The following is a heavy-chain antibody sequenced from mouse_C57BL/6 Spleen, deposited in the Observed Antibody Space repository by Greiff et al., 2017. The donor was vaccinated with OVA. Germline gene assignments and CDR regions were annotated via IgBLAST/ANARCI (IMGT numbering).Heavy chain of an antibody. J-gene: IGHJ3*01. Sequence: EVQLQQSGPELVKPGASVKISCKASGYSFTGYYMNWVKQSPEKSLEWIGEINPSTGGTTYNQKFKAKATLTVDKSSSTAYMQLKSLTSEDSAVYYCARSEGLPLFAYWGQGTLVTVSA. CDR2: INPSTGGT. D-gene: IGHD6-2*01. CDR1: GYSFTGYY. CDR3: ARSEGLPLFAY. V-gene: IGHV1-42*01.